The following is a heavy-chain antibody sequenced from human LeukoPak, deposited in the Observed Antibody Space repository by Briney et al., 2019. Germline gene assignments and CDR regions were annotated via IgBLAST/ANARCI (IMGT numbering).Heavy chain of an antibody. CDR1: GFSLSSYA. Sequence: PGGSLRLSCAASGFSLSSYAMSWVRQAPGKGLEWVALIPYDGSNKYYADSVKGRFTVSRDNSKNTLYLQMNSLRAEDTAVYYCVRGAYSSSWLNFDYWGQGTLVTVSS. CDR3: VRGAYSSSWLNFDY. J-gene: IGHJ4*02. D-gene: IGHD6-13*01. CDR2: IPYDGSNK. V-gene: IGHV3-30*04.